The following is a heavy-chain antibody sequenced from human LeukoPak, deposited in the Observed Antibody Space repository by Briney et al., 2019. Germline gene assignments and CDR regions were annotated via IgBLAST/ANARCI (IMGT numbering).Heavy chain of an antibody. CDR2: INSDGSST. J-gene: IGHJ4*02. CDR3: ARVKYSSSWFSVYFDY. D-gene: IGHD6-13*01. CDR1: GFTFSSYW. Sequence: PGGSLRLSCAASGFTFSSYWMHWVRQAPGKGLVWVSRINSDGSSTSYADSVKGRFTISRDNAKNTLYLQMNSLRAEDTAVYYCARVKYSSSWFSVYFDYWGQGTLVTVSS. V-gene: IGHV3-74*01.